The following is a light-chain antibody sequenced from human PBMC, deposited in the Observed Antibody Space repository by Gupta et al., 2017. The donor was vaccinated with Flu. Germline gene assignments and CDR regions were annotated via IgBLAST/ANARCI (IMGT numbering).Light chain of an antibody. CDR1: SGSIATNY. V-gene: IGLV6-57*01. Sequence: NFMLTQPHSVSASPGKTVTISCTRSSGSIATNYVQWYQQRPGSSPTTLIYEDYQRPSGVPDRFSGSIDSSSNSASLTISGLKTEDQADYCCQSYDSVTRDVVCGGGTKLTVL. CDR2: EDY. CDR3: QSYDSVTRDVV. J-gene: IGLJ2*01.